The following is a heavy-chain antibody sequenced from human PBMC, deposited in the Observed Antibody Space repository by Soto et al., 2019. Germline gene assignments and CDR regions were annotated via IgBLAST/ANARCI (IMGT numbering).Heavy chain of an antibody. V-gene: IGHV4-59*11. CDR2: VYYTGSA. Sequence: TSETLSLTCNVSGDSIGTHYWTWTRQPPGKGLEWIAYVYYTGSATYNLSLKSRVTISVDTSKNQFSLKLSSLTAADTAVYYCAREVVGDIVVVPAAIPETSWFDPWGQGTLVTVSS. J-gene: IGHJ5*02. D-gene: IGHD2-2*01. CDR1: GDSIGTHY. CDR3: AREVVGDIVVVPAAIPETSWFDP.